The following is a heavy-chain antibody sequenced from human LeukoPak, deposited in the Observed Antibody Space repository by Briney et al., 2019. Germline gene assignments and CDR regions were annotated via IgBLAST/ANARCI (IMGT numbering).Heavy chain of an antibody. CDR1: GYTFTSYA. Sequence: ASVKVSCKASGYTFTSYAMHWVRQAPGQRLEWMGSINAGNGNTKYSQKFQGRVTITRDTSASTAYMELSSLRSEDTAVYYCASSPYCSSTSCYAFDIWGQGTMVTVSS. D-gene: IGHD2-2*01. CDR2: INAGNGNT. CDR3: ASSPYCSSTSCYAFDI. J-gene: IGHJ3*02. V-gene: IGHV1-3*01.